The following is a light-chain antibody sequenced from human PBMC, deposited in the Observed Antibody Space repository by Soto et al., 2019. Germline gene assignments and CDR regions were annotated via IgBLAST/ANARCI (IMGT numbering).Light chain of an antibody. CDR1: SSNIGAGYE. Sequence: QSVLTQPPSVSEAPGQRVTISCTGSSSNIGAGYEAHWYQQVPGPPPKLLISENNNRPSGVPERYAGSKSGTSASLASNGLPAEDEAEYYCQSYDSSLSGYVFGTGTKLTVL. CDR2: ENN. CDR3: QSYDSSLSGYV. V-gene: IGLV1-40*01. J-gene: IGLJ1*01.